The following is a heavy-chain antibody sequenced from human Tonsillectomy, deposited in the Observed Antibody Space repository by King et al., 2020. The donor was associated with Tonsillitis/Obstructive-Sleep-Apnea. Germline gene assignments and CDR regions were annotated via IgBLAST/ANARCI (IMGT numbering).Heavy chain of an antibody. V-gene: IGHV1-46*01. CDR3: VRDDKDGRHLDY. CDR2: INPSDGIT. J-gene: IGHJ4*02. D-gene: IGHD2-15*01. Sequence: QLVQSGAEGKKPGASVKVSCKASGYTFTRNYVNWVRQAPGQGLEWMGIINPSDGITTYAQKFQGRGTMTSDTSTSTVHMELSRLRAEDTALYYCVRDDKDGRHLDYWGQGSLVSVSS. CDR1: GYTFTRNY.